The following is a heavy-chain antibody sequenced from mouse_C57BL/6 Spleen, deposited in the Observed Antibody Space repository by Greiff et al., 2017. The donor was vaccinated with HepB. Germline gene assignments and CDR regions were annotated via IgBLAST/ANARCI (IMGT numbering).Heavy chain of an antibody. CDR2: INPSSGYT. CDR1: GYTFTSYT. J-gene: IGHJ1*03. D-gene: IGHD1-1*01. Sequence: VQGVESGAELARPGASVKMSCKASGYTFTSYTMHWVKQRPGQGLEWIGYINPSSGYTKYNQKFKDKATLTADKSSSTAYMQLSSLTSEDSAVYYCARAAYYGSSHWYFDVWGTGTTVTVSS. CDR3: ARAAYYGSSHWYFDV. V-gene: IGHV1-4*01.